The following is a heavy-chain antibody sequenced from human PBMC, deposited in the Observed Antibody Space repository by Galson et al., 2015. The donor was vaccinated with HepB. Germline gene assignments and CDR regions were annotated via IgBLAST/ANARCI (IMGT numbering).Heavy chain of an antibody. CDR2: IWYDGSNK. D-gene: IGHD3-10*01. Sequence: SLRLSCAASGFTFSSYGMHWVRQAPGKGLEWVAVIWYDGSNKYYADSVKGRFTISRDNSKNTLYLQMNSLRAEDTAVYYCARANGDYGSGRLTAYYYYYMDVWGKGTTVTVSS. CDR3: ARANGDYGSGRLTAYYYYYMDV. CDR1: GFTFSSYG. J-gene: IGHJ6*03. V-gene: IGHV3-33*01.